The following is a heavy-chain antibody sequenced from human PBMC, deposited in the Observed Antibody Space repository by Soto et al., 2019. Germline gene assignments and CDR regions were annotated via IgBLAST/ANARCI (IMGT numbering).Heavy chain of an antibody. CDR2: IYYSGST. V-gene: IGHV4-39*02. CDR3: AGEGYCSSTSCYDG. J-gene: IGHJ4*02. CDR1: GGSISSSSYY. D-gene: IGHD2-2*01. Sequence: SETLSLTCTVSGGSISSSSYYWGWIRQPPGKGLEWIGSIYYSGSTYYNPSLKSRVTISVDTSKNQFSLKLSSVTAADTAVYYCAGEGYCSSTSCYDGWGQGTLVTVSS.